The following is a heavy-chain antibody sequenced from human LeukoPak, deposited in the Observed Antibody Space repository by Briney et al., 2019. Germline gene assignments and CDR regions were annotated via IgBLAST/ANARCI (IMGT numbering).Heavy chain of an antibody. CDR1: GFTVSSNY. J-gene: IGHJ4*02. V-gene: IGHV3-53*01. CDR2: IYSGGST. Sequence: GGSLRLSCAASGFTVSSNYMSWVRQAPGKGLEWVSVIYSGGSTYYADSVKGRFTISRDNSKNTLYLQMNSLRAEDTAVHYCARVRDIYFDYWGQGTLVTVSS. CDR3: ARVRDIYFDY.